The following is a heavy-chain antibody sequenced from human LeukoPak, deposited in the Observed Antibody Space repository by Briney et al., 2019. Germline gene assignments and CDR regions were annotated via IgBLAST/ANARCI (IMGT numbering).Heavy chain of an antibody. CDR3: AQGYSSGWYPY. Sequence: AGGSLRLSCAVSGFSVSSLGMSWVRQAPGKGLEWVSAISVNGETTWYADSVKGRFIISRDNSKNTLYLQLSSLRAEDTAVYYCAQGYSSGWYPYWGQGSLVSVSS. D-gene: IGHD6-19*01. V-gene: IGHV3-23*01. CDR1: GFSVSSLG. CDR2: ISVNGETT. J-gene: IGHJ4*02.